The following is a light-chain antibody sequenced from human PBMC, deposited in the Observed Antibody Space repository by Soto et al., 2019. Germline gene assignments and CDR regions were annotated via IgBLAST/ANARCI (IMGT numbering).Light chain of an antibody. CDR2: GSS. V-gene: IGKV3-20*01. J-gene: IGKJ2*01. CDR3: QQYGGSPPYT. Sequence: EIVLTQSPGSLSLSPGERATLSCKASQSVSNNYLAWYQQRPGQAPRLLIYGSSSRATGIPDRFSASGSGTDFTLSISRLEPEDSAVYQCQQYGGSPPYTFGQGTKVEIK. CDR1: QSVSNNY.